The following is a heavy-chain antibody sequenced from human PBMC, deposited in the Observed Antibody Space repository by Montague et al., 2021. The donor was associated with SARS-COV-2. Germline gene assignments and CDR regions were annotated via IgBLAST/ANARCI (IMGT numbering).Heavy chain of an antibody. V-gene: IGHV3-7*01. D-gene: IGHD1-1*01. CDR2: IKQDGSEK. CDR3: ARDRRYNWNGVDAFDI. J-gene: IGHJ3*02. CDR1: GFTFSSYW. Sequence: SLRLSCAASGFTFSSYWMSWVRQAPGKGLEWVANIKQDGSEKYYVDSVKGRFTVSRDNAKNSLYLQMNSLRAEDTAVYYCARDRRYNWNGVDAFDIWGGGTGHTLSS.